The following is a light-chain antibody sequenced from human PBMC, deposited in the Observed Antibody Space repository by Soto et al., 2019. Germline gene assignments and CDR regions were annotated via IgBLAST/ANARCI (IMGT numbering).Light chain of an antibody. Sequence: FMLTQPHSVSESPGKTVTISCTRSSGSIASNYVQWYQQRPGSAPTIVIYEDKQRPSGVPDRFSGSIDSSSNSASLTISGLKTKDEADYYCQSYDSSNQDVVFGGGTKLTVL. CDR3: QSYDSSNQDVV. J-gene: IGLJ2*01. V-gene: IGLV6-57*04. CDR1: SGSIASNY. CDR2: EDK.